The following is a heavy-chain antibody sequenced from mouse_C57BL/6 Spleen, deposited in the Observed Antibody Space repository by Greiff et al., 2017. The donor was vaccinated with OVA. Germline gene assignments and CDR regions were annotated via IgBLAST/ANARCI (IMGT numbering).Heavy chain of an antibody. Sequence: VQLQQSGPELVKPGASVKISCKASGYTFTDYYMNWVKQSHGKSLEWIGDINPNNGGTSYNQKFKGKATLTVDKSSSTAYMELRSLTSEDSAVYYCARNHYGSDYFDYWGQGTTLTVSS. CDR3: ARNHYGSDYFDY. D-gene: IGHD1-1*01. J-gene: IGHJ2*01. CDR2: INPNNGGT. CDR1: GYTFTDYY. V-gene: IGHV1-26*01.